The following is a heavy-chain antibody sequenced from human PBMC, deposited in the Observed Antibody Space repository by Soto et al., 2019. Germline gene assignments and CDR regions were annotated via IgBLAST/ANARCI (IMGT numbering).Heavy chain of an antibody. D-gene: IGHD3-16*02. J-gene: IGHJ4*02. V-gene: IGHV4-30-4*01. CDR3: ARAPETPPIVRVVVPYFIDY. CDR1: GGSISSGDYY. Sequence: SETLCLTCTVSGGSISSGDYYWSWIRQPPGKGLEWIGYMFYSGGFYYNPSLKGRVMISSDTPKNQFSLNLTSVTAADTAVYYCARAPETPPIVRVVVPYFIDYWGQRSLVTVSS. CDR2: MFYSGGF.